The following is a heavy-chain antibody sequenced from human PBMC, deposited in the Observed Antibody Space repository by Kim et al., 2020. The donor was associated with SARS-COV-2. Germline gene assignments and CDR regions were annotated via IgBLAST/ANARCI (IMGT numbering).Heavy chain of an antibody. CDR3: ARDLADHYYGSGSYGDY. Sequence: SVKVSCKASGGTFSSYAISWVRQAPGQGLEWMGRIIPILGIANYAQKFQGRVTITADKSTSTAYMELSSLRSEDTAVYYCARDLADHYYGSGSYGDYWGQGTLVTVSS. CDR2: IIPILGIA. V-gene: IGHV1-69*04. D-gene: IGHD3-10*01. J-gene: IGHJ4*02. CDR1: GGTFSSYA.